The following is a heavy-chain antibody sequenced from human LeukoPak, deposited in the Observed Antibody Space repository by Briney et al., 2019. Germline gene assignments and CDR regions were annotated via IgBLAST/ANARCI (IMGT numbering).Heavy chain of an antibody. D-gene: IGHD2-15*01. CDR3: ARGKVVVVAATSNYYGMDV. J-gene: IGHJ6*02. CDR2: IYTSGST. Sequence: PSQTLSLTCTVSGGSISSGSYYWSWIRQPAGKGLEWIGRIYTSGSTNYNPSLKSRVTISVDTSKNQFSLKLSSVTAADTAVYYCARGKVVVVAATSNYYGMDVWGQGTTVTVCS. V-gene: IGHV4-61*02. CDR1: GGSISSGSYY.